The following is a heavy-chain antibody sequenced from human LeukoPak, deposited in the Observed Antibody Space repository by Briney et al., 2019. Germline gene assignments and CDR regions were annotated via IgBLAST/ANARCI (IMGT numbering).Heavy chain of an antibody. J-gene: IGHJ4*02. CDR1: GFTFSDYA. D-gene: IGHD4-11*01. CDR3: ARGRQCDY. Sequence: GGSLRLSCAASGFTFSDYAMTWVRQAPGKGLEWVSTLSGNGGTIFYADSVKGRFTISRDNSKNTLYLQMNSLRADDTAMYYCARGRQCDYWGQGTLVTVSS. CDR2: LSGNGGTI. V-gene: IGHV3-23*01.